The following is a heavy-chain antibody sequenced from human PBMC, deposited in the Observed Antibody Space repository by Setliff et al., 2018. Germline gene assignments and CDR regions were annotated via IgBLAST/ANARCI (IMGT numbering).Heavy chain of an antibody. D-gene: IGHD3-10*01. CDR2: MNPNSDNT. CDR3: VRGKRLITMVRGVILGGRYYYYYMDV. CDR1: GFTFTNYD. Sequence: AASVKVSCKASGFTFTNYDINWVRQATGQGLEWMGWMNPNSDNTGYAQKFQGRVTMTRNTSISTAYMELSSLRSEDTAVYFCVRGKRLITMVRGVILGGRYYYYYMDVWGKGTTVTVSS. V-gene: IGHV1-8*02. J-gene: IGHJ6*03.